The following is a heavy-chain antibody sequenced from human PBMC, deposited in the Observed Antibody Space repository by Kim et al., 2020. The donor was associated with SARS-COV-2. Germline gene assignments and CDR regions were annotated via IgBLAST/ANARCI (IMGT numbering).Heavy chain of an antibody. D-gene: IGHD5-12*01. Sequence: SETLSLTCSVSGGSVSSDSSWWSWIRQPPGKALEWIAYVYKSGTSNYKPSLRSRATISVDTSKNQFSLRLTSVTAADTAMYYCARVVRYSERLDPWGQGTIVTVSS. CDR1: GGSVSSDSSW. V-gene: IGHV4-61*01. CDR2: VYKSGTS. CDR3: ARVVRYSERLDP. J-gene: IGHJ5*02.